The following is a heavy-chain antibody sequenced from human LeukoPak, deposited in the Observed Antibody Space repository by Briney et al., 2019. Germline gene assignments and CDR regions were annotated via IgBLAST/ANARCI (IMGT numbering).Heavy chain of an antibody. Sequence: GESLKISCKGSGYSFTSYWIGWVRQMPGKGLEWMGIIYPGDSDTRYSPSFQGQVTISADKSISTAYLQWSSLKASDTAMYYCARSSGYCSGSCCLYYYGMDVWGQGTTVTVSS. CDR2: IYPGDSDT. J-gene: IGHJ6*02. V-gene: IGHV5-51*01. CDR1: GYSFTSYW. CDR3: ARSSGYCSGSCCLYYYGMDV. D-gene: IGHD2-15*01.